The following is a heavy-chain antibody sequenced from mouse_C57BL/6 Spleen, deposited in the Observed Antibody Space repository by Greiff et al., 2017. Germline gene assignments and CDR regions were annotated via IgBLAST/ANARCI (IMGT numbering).Heavy chain of an antibody. CDR2: IYPGDGDT. Sequence: QVQLKESGPELVKPGASVKISCKASGYAFSSSWMNWVKQRPGTGLEWIGRIYPGDGDTNYNGKFKGKATLTADKSSSTAYMQLSSLTSEDSAVYVCERSPYYSSRGYFDYWGQGTTLTVSS. D-gene: IGHD1-1*01. V-gene: IGHV1-82*01. CDR3: ERSPYYSSRGYFDY. CDR1: GYAFSSSW. J-gene: IGHJ2*01.